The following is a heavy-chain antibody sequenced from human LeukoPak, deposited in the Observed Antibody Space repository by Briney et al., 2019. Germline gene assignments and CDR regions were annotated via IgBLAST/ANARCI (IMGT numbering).Heavy chain of an antibody. CDR1: GGSISSYY. Sequence: SETLSLTCTVSGGSISSYYWSWIRQPAGKGLEWIGRIYTSGSTNYNPSLKSRVTMSVDTSKNQFSLKLNSVTAADTAVYYCARSFGSSWRAEYFQHWGQGTLVTVSS. D-gene: IGHD6-13*01. CDR2: IYTSGST. CDR3: ARSFGSSWRAEYFQH. V-gene: IGHV4-4*07. J-gene: IGHJ1*01.